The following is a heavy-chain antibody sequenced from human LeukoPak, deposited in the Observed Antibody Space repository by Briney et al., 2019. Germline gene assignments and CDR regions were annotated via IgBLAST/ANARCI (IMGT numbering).Heavy chain of an antibody. D-gene: IGHD6-19*01. CDR2: IYSGGST. CDR1: GFTVSSNY. Sequence: PGGSLRLSCAASGFTVSSNYMSWVRQAPGKGLEWVSVIYSGGSTYYADSVKGRFTISRDNSKNTLYLQMNSLRAEDTAVYYCARGAYSSGWYPSDYWGQGTLVTVSS. CDR3: ARGAYSSGWYPSDY. J-gene: IGHJ4*02. V-gene: IGHV3-53*01.